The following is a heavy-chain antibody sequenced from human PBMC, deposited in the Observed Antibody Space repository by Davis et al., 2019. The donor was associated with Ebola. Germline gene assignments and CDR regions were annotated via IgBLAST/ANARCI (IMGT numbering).Heavy chain of an antibody. CDR1: GYTFTSYG. J-gene: IGHJ5*02. D-gene: IGHD2-15*01. CDR2: ISAYNGNT. V-gene: IGHV1-18*04. CDR3: ARDWDCTGGSCRDCFDP. Sequence: ASVKVSCKASGYTFTSYGISWVRQAPGQGLEWMGWISAYNGNTNYAQKLQGRVTMTTDTSTSTAYMELRSLRSDDTAVYYCARDWDCTGGSCRDCFDPWGQGTQVIVSA.